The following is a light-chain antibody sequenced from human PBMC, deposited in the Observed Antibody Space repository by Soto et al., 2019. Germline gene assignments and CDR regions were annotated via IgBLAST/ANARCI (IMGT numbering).Light chain of an antibody. CDR2: GAS. Sequence: DIQVTQSPSSLSASLGDRVSITCRASRDISNYLAWYQQKPGQVPRLLISGASTLHSGVPSRFSGSGSGTDFTLTITSLQPEDIATYFCQKYDTAPLTFDGGTKVEI. V-gene: IGKV1-27*01. CDR1: RDISNY. J-gene: IGKJ4*01. CDR3: QKYDTAPLT.